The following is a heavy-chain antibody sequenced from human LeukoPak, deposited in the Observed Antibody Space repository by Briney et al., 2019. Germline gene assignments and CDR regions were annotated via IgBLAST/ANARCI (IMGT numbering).Heavy chain of an antibody. CDR3: ARNLAY. CDR1: GFTFSDFD. J-gene: IGHJ4*02. Sequence: PGGSLRLSCAASGFTFSDFDMNWVRQAPGKGLEWISYINIAADTMHYADSVKGRFTISRDNAKNSLYLQMTSLRAEDTAVYYCARNLAYWGQGTLVTVSS. V-gene: IGHV3-48*03. CDR2: INIAADTM.